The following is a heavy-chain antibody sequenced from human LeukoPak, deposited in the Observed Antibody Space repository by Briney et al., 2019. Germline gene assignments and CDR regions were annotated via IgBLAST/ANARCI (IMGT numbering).Heavy chain of an antibody. CDR1: GYTFTSYG. CDR2: ISAYNGNT. CDR3: ARSYGSGSYYTNYYGMDV. J-gene: IGHJ6*02. V-gene: IGHV1-18*01. Sequence: ASVKVSCKASGYTFTSYGISWVRPAPGQGLAWMGWISAYNGNTNYAQKLQGRVTMTTDTSTSTAYMELRSLRSDDTAVYYCARSYGSGSYYTNYYGMDVWGQGTTVTVSS. D-gene: IGHD3-10*01.